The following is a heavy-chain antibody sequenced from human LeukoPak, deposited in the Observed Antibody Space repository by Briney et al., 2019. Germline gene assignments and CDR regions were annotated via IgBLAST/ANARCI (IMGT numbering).Heavy chain of an antibody. J-gene: IGHJ4*02. CDR2: TWHTGST. CDR1: GGSLDHNFW. CDR3: AREWGDYEAASYYFVS. V-gene: IGHV4-4*02. Sequence: PSETLSLTYAYSGGSLDHNFWRNWVRQPPGKGLEWIGETWHTGSTNYNPSLKSRVTISIDKSANLFSLKLSSVTAADTAVYYCAREWGDYEAASYYFVSWGRGTLVTVSS. D-gene: IGHD2-15*01.